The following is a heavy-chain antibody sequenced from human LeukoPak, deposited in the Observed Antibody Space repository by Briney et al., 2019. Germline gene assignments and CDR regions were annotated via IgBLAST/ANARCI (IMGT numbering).Heavy chain of an antibody. D-gene: IGHD3-16*01. CDR1: GFSFSNYG. Sequence: GGSLRLSFAASGFSFSNYGLHCVRQAPGKGLEWVAYIRYDGSQKYYGDSVKGRFTISRDNSKNTVYLQMNSLRDEDTAVYYCARDLLSLHHIYRDFWGQGTLVTVSS. V-gene: IGHV3-30*02. J-gene: IGHJ4*02. CDR3: ARDLLSLHHIYRDF. CDR2: IRYDGSQK.